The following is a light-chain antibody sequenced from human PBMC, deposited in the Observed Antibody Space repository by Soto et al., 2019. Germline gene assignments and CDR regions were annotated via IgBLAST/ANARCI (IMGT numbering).Light chain of an antibody. V-gene: IGLV2-14*01. CDR1: SSDVGGFNY. CDR3: NSYTSSSSYV. CDR2: DVY. J-gene: IGLJ1*01. Sequence: QSALTQPASVSGSPGQSITISCTGTSSDVGGFNYVSWYQQHPGKAPKLLIFDVYSRPSGISNRFSGSKSGNTASLTISGLQAEDEADYYCNSYTSSSSYVFGTGTKLTVL.